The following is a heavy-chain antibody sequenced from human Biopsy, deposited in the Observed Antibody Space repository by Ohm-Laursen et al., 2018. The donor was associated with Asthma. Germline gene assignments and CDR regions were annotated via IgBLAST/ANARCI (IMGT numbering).Heavy chain of an antibody. V-gene: IGHV3-30*03. CDR2: GGSYYDGGLK. Sequence: SLRLSCAASGFTFSSYSMNWVRQAPGKGLEWVAVGGSYYDGGLKYYADSVNGRFTVSRDDSKNTLYLQMNSLRPDDTAVYYCARDVMEWYLPAFDFWGQGTLVTVPS. J-gene: IGHJ4*02. CDR3: ARDVMEWYLPAFDF. CDR1: GFTFSSYS. D-gene: IGHD3-3*01.